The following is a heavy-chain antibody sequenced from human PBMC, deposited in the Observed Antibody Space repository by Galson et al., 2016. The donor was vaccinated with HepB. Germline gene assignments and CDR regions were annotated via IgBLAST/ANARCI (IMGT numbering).Heavy chain of an antibody. CDR3: ARHPPSGDYYYGLDV. Sequence: ETLSLTCSVSGASASSHYWGWIRQPPGKGLEWIGSMYYSGSTNYNPSLKSRVTISVDPAKNQFSLKLKSVTAADTAVYYCARHPPSGDYYYGLDVWGQGTTVTVSS. V-gene: IGHV4-39*01. J-gene: IGHJ6*02. CDR2: MYYSGST. D-gene: IGHD5-12*01. CDR1: GASASSHY.